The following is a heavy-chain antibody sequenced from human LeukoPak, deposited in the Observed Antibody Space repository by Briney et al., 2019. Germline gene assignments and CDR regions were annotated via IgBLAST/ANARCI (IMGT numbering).Heavy chain of an antibody. CDR3: ARDPGIAVAGSDY. J-gene: IGHJ4*02. V-gene: IGHV3-33*01. CDR1: GFTFSNYG. Sequence: GGSLRLSCAASGFTFSNYGMHWVRQAPGKGLDWVAVIWYDGSNKYYADSVKGRFTISRDNSKKTLYLQMNSLRAEDTAVYYCARDPGIAVAGSDYWGQGTLVSVSS. CDR2: IWYDGSNK. D-gene: IGHD6-19*01.